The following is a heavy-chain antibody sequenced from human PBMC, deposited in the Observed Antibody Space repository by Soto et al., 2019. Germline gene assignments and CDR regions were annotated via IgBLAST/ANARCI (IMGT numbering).Heavy chain of an antibody. V-gene: IGHV4-39*01. CDR2: IDYNGVT. CDR1: GASISSRDYY. CDR3: GRVMIGTSRHTDSDY. Sequence: KTSETLSLTCSVSGASISSRDYYWGWIRQTPGKGLEWIGNIDYNGVTYYNPSLKSRVTVSKDTSKNQFSLKVASVTAADTAIYYCGRVMIGTSRHTDSDYWGQGTQDTVSS. J-gene: IGHJ4*02. D-gene: IGHD2-2*01.